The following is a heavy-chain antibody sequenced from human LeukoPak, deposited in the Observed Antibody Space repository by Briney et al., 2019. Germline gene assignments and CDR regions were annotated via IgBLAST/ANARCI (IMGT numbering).Heavy chain of an antibody. CDR1: GFTFSSYA. D-gene: IGHD6-19*01. Sequence: GGSLRLSCAASGFTFSSYAMSWVRQAPGKGLEWVSAISGSGGSIYYADSVKGRFTISRDNSKNTLYLQMNSLRAEDTAVYYCAKDPIAVAKSGYFDYWGQGTLVTVSS. CDR3: AKDPIAVAKSGYFDY. J-gene: IGHJ4*02. CDR2: ISGSGGSI. V-gene: IGHV3-23*01.